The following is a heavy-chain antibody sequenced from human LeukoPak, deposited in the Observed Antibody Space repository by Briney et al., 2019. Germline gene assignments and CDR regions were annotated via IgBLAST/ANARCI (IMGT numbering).Heavy chain of an antibody. Sequence: GGSLRLSCAASGFTFSSYWMHWVRRAPGKGLVWVSRINSDGSSTSYADSVKGRFTISRDNAKNTLYLQMNSLRAEDTAVYYCARVHATVAFDIWGQGTMVTVSS. J-gene: IGHJ3*02. CDR3: ARVHATVAFDI. D-gene: IGHD4-17*01. CDR2: INSDGSST. V-gene: IGHV3-74*01. CDR1: GFTFSSYW.